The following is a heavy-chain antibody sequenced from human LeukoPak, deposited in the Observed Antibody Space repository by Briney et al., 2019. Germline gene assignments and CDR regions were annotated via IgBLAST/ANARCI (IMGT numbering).Heavy chain of an antibody. Sequence: QPGGSLRLSCAASGFTLSSYSMNWVRQAPGKGLEWVSYISSSSRTIYYADSVKGRFTIFRDNAKNSLFLQMNSLRDEDTAVYYCAKASGSYHMGDSWGQGTLVTVSS. D-gene: IGHD1-26*01. J-gene: IGHJ5*01. CDR2: ISSSSRTI. CDR1: GFTLSSYS. CDR3: AKASGSYHMGDS. V-gene: IGHV3-48*02.